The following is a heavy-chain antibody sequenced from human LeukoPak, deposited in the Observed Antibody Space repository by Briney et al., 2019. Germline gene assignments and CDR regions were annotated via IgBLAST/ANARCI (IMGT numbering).Heavy chain of an antibody. CDR2: IFYSGST. Sequence: SETLSLTCTVSGGSISSSSYFWGWIRQPPGKGLEWIGSIFYSGSTYYNPYLNSRVTISIDTSKNQFSLRLSSVTAADTAVYYCARQMNTVTADYWGQGTLVTVSS. CDR3: ARQMNTVTADY. CDR1: GGSISSSSYF. D-gene: IGHD4-17*01. J-gene: IGHJ4*02. V-gene: IGHV4-39*01.